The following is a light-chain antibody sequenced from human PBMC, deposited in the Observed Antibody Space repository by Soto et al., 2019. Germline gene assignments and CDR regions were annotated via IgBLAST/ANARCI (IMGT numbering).Light chain of an antibody. CDR3: PSST. CDR1: HDISNY. Sequence: DIQMTQSPSSLSASVGDRVTITCQASHDISNYLNWYQQKPGQAPKLLIYDASNLETGVPSRFSGSGSGTDFTFTISSLQPEDIAPYYCPSSTFGQGTRLEIK. J-gene: IGKJ5*01. CDR2: DAS. V-gene: IGKV1-33*01.